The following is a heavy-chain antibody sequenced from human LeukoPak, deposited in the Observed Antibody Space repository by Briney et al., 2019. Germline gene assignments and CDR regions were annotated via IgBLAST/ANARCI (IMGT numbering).Heavy chain of an antibody. CDR3: ARDLYYYDSSGYWKYDAFDI. Sequence: GRSLRLSCAASGFTLSSYAMHWVRQAPGKGLEWVAVISYDGSNKYYADSVKGRFTISRDNSKNTLYLQMNSLRAEDTAVYYCARDLYYYDSSGYWKYDAFDIWGQGTMVTVSS. J-gene: IGHJ3*02. V-gene: IGHV3-30-3*01. CDR2: ISYDGSNK. CDR1: GFTLSSYA. D-gene: IGHD3-22*01.